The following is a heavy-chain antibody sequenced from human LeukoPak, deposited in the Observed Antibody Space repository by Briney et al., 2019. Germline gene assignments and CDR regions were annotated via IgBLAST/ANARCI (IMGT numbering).Heavy chain of an antibody. CDR2: ISSSSSTI. CDR1: GFTFSSYS. CDR3: ARVSSSGWYGDFDY. J-gene: IGHJ4*02. Sequence: GGSLRLSCAASGFTFSSYSMNWVRQAPGKGLEWVSYISSSSSTIYYADSVKGRFTISRDNAKNSLYLQMNSLRGEDTAVYYCARVSSSGWYGDFDYWGQGTLVTVSS. D-gene: IGHD6-19*01. V-gene: IGHV3-48*01.